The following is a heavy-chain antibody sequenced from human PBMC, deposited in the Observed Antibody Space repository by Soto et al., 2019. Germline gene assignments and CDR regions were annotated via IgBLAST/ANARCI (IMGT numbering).Heavy chain of an antibody. J-gene: IGHJ4*02. V-gene: IGHV4-39*02. Sequence: PSETLSLTCTVSGGSISSSSYYWGWIRQPPGKGLEWIGSIYYSGSTYYNPSLKSRVTISVDTSKNQFSLKLSSVTAADTANYFCAREGNLGRWLQPLDFWGQGTLVTVSS. CDR2: IYYSGST. CDR3: AREGNLGRWLQPLDF. D-gene: IGHD5-12*01. CDR1: GGSISSSSYY.